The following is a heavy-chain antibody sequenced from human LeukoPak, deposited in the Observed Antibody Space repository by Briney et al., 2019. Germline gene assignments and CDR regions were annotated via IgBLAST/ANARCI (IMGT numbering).Heavy chain of an antibody. CDR3: ARYCTFRTCSGTKFDS. CDR2: ISSSSSYI. J-gene: IGHJ4*02. CDR1: GFTFSSYS. D-gene: IGHD1-1*01. Sequence: GGSLRLSCAASGFTFSSYSMNWVRQAPGKGLEWVSCISSSSSYIYYADSVKGRFTISRDTAKNSLYLQMYSLTAEDTALYYCARYCTFRTCSGTKFDSWGPGTLVTVSS. V-gene: IGHV3-21*04.